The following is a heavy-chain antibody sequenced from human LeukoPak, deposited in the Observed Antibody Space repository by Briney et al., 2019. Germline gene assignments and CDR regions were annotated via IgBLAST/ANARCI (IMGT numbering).Heavy chain of an antibody. D-gene: IGHD3-16*01. Sequence: SETLSLTCTVSGGSLSSSSYYWGWIRQPPGKGLEWIGSIYYSGSTYYNPSLKSRVTISVDTSKNQFSLKLSSVTAAGTAVYYCARDGGFFDYWGQGTLVTVSS. CDR1: GGSLSSSSYY. CDR2: IYYSGST. V-gene: IGHV4-39*02. J-gene: IGHJ4*02. CDR3: ARDGGFFDY.